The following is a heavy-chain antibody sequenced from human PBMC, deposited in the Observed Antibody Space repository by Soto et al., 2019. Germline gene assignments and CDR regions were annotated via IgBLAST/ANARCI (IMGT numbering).Heavy chain of an antibody. CDR3: ARVVVVPAALPHYYGMDV. CDR1: GGSISSSNW. V-gene: IGHV4-4*02. D-gene: IGHD2-2*01. CDR2: IYHSGST. J-gene: IGHJ6*02. Sequence: QVQLQESGPGLVKPSGTLSLTCAVSGGSISSSNWWSWVRQPPGKGLEWIGEIYHSGSTNYNPSLKSRVTISVDKSKNQFSLKLSSVTAADTAVYYCARVVVVPAALPHYYGMDVWGQGTTVTVSS.